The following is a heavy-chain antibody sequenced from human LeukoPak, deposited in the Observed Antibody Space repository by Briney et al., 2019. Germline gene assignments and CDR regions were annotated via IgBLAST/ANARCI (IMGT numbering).Heavy chain of an antibody. CDR2: INWNGGST. Sequence: GGSLRLSCAASGFTFDDYGMSWVRQAPGKGLEWVAGINWNGGSTGYVDSVKGRFTISRDNAKNSLYLQMNSLRAEDTALYYCARALSDYMDYYYYYYMDVWGERTTVTVSS. J-gene: IGHJ6*03. D-gene: IGHD4-11*01. V-gene: IGHV3-20*04. CDR1: GFTFDDYG. CDR3: ARALSDYMDYYYYYYMDV.